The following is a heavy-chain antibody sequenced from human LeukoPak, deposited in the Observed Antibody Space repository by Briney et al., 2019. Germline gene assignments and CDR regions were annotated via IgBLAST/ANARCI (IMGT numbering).Heavy chain of an antibody. CDR1: GFTFSSYS. V-gene: IGHV3-23*01. J-gene: IGHJ6*02. D-gene: IGHD6-19*01. CDR3: AKDIAVAGMLSTYYYYGMDV. Sequence: PGGSLRLSCAASGFTFSSYSMSWVRQAPGKGLEWVSAISGSGGSTYYADSVKGRFTISRDNSKNTLYLQMNSLRAEDTAVYYCAKDIAVAGMLSTYYYYGMDVWGQGTTVTVSS. CDR2: ISGSGGST.